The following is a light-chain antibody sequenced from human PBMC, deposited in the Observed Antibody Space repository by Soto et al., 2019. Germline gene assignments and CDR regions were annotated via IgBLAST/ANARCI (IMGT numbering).Light chain of an antibody. CDR2: DAS. V-gene: IGKV1-5*01. CDR1: QSISSW. CDR3: QQYNRYSPLT. Sequence: DIQMTQSPSTLSASVGDRVTITCRASQSISSWLAWYQQKPGKAPKLLIYDASSLESGVPSRFSGSGSGTEFTLTISSLQPDDFATYYCQQYNRYSPLTFGGGTKV. J-gene: IGKJ4*01.